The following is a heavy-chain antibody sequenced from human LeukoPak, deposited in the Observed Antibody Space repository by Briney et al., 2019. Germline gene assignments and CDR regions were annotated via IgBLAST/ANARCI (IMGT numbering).Heavy chain of an antibody. V-gene: IGHV3-21*01. CDR1: GFTFSSYW. J-gene: IGHJ4*02. Sequence: PGGSLRLSCAASGFTFSSYWMHWVRQAPGKGLEWVSSISSSSSYIYYADSVKGRFTISRDNAKNSLYLQMNGLRAEDTAVYYCASYITMVRGAPGYWGQGTLVTVSS. CDR2: ISSSSSYI. D-gene: IGHD3-10*01. CDR3: ASYITMVRGAPGY.